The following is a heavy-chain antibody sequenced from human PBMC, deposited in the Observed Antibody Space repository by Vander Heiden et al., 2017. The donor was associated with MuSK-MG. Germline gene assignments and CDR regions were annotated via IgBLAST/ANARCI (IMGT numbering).Heavy chain of an antibody. CDR2: IWYDGSNK. CDR1: GFTFSSYG. CDR3: ARGKGDCSGGSCYSALYFDY. V-gene: IGHV3-33*01. D-gene: IGHD2-15*01. J-gene: IGHJ4*02. Sequence: QVQLVESGGGVVQPGRSLRLSCAASGFTFSSYGMHWVRQAPGKGLEWVAVIWYDGSNKYYADSVKGRFTISRDNSKNTLYLQMNSLRAEDTAVYYCARGKGDCSGGSCYSALYFDYWGQGTLGTVAS.